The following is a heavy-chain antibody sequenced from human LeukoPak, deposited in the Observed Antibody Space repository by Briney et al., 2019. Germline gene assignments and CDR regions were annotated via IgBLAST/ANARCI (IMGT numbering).Heavy chain of an antibody. CDR2: FDPEDGET. J-gene: IGHJ4*02. CDR3: ATIGVEYSSSL. Sequence: ASVKVSCKVSGYTLTELSMHWVRQAPGKGLEWMGGFDPEDGETIYAQKLQDRVTITADASTSTAYMELSSLRSEDTAVYYCATIGVEYSSSLWGQGTLVTVSS. D-gene: IGHD6-6*01. CDR1: GYTLTELS. V-gene: IGHV1-24*01.